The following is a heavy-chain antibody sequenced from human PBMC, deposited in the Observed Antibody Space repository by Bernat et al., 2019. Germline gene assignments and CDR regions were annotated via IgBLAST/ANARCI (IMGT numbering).Heavy chain of an antibody. CDR1: GFTFSSYG. J-gene: IGHJ5*02. CDR2: IWYDGSNK. Sequence: QVQLVESGGGVVQPGRSLRLSCAASGFTFSSYGMPWVRQAPGKGLEWVAVIWYDGSNKYYADSVKGRFTISRDNSKNTLYLQMNSLRAEDTAVYYCAREDSSGYFNWFDPWGQGTLVTVSS. D-gene: IGHD3-22*01. CDR3: AREDSSGYFNWFDP. V-gene: IGHV3-33*01.